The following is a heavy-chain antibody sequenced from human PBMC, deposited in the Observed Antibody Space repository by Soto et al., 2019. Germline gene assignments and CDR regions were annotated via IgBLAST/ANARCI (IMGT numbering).Heavy chain of an antibody. Sequence: QLLQSGGGLVQPGGSLRLSCAVSGFSLGPYGVTWVRQTPEKGLERVTGFSGGSGAIFYADSVRGRFTISSDSYTAYLQMNNLSTEDTAVDFCARWNGFGDSWGQGSLVTVSS. D-gene: IGHD1-1*01. V-gene: IGHV3-23*01. CDR3: ARWNGFGDS. CDR2: FSGGSGAI. J-gene: IGHJ4*02. CDR1: GFSLGPYG.